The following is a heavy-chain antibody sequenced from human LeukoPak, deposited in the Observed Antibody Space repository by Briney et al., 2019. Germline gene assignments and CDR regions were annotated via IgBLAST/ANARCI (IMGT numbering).Heavy chain of an antibody. Sequence: GGSLRLSCAASGFTFSSYAMSWVRQAPGKGLEWVSTISGSGTGTYYADSVKGRLTISRDNSKHTLYLQMNSLRAEDTALYFCAKAGGDSSYWFEYWGQGTLVTVSS. CDR3: AKAGGDSSYWFEY. V-gene: IGHV3-23*01. CDR1: GFTFSSYA. J-gene: IGHJ4*02. D-gene: IGHD2-8*02. CDR2: ISGSGTGT.